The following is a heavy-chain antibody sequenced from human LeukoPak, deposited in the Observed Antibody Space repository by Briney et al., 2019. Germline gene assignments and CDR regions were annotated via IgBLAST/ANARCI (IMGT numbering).Heavy chain of an antibody. CDR1: GYTFTSYY. Sequence: ASVKVSCKASGYTFTSYYMHWVRQAPGQGLEWMGIINPSGGSTSYAQKFQGRVTMTRDTSTSTVYMELSSLRSEDTAVYYCARDRRTYYYGSGSAIDIWGQGTMVTVSS. V-gene: IGHV1-46*01. J-gene: IGHJ3*02. CDR3: ARDRRTYYYGSGSAIDI. CDR2: INPSGGST. D-gene: IGHD3-10*01.